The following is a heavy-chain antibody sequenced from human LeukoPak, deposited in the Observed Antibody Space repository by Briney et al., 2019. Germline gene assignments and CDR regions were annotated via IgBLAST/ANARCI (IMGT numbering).Heavy chain of an antibody. CDR1: GFTVSTNY. V-gene: IGHV3-53*01. CDR3: ARVGCSGGSCYSQYFQH. Sequence: GGSLRPSCAASGFTVSTNYMSWVRQAPGKGLEWVSLIYSAGRTNYADSAKGRFTIFRDDSTNTLYLQMNSLRADDTAVYYCARVGCSGGSCYSQYFQHWGQGTLVTVSS. CDR2: IYSAGRT. D-gene: IGHD2-15*01. J-gene: IGHJ1*01.